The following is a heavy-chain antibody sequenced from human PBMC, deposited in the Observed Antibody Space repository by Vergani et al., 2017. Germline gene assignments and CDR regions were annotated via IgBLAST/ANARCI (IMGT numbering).Heavy chain of an antibody. J-gene: IGHJ6*02. CDR2: IRYDGSNK. CDR1: GFSFNTYG. D-gene: IGHD3-10*01. CDR3: AKDIGMYYYGSGSLGDGMDV. Sequence: QVQLVETGGGVVQPGGSLRLYCATSGFSFNTYGAHWVRQAPGKGLEWVAFIRYDGSNKYYADSVKGRFTISRDNSKNTLYLQMNSLRAEDTAVYYCAKDIGMYYYGSGSLGDGMDVWGQGTTVTVSS. V-gene: IGHV3-30*02.